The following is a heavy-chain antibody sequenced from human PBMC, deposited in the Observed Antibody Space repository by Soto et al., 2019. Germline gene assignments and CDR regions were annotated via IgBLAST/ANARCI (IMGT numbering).Heavy chain of an antibody. CDR2: ISYDGANK. CDR1: GFSFGNYA. J-gene: IGHJ4*02. CDR3: ARAFSGYSSRGCGV. Sequence: AGGSRRPSCAASGFSFGNYAMHWVRQAPAKGLEWVAVISYDGANKYYADSVKGRFTMSRDKFKNTLYLQMNSLETEDTAVYYCARAFSGYSSRGCGVWGQGTLVTVSS. D-gene: IGHD5-12*01. V-gene: IGHV3-30-3*01.